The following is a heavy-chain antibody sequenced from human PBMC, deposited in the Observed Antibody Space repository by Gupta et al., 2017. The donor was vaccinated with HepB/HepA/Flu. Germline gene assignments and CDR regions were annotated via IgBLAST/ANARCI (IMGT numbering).Heavy chain of an antibody. V-gene: IGHV1-3*01. CDR1: GYTFTSYA. Sequence: QVQLVQSGAEVKKPGASVKVSCKASGYTFTSYAMHWVRQAPGQRLEWMGWINAGNGNTKYSQKFQGRVTITRDTSASTAYMELSSLRSEDTAVYYCARVLSKGAAGRGPDYWGQGTLVTVSS. CDR3: ARVLSKGAAGRGPDY. D-gene: IGHD6-13*01. J-gene: IGHJ4*02. CDR2: INAGNGNT.